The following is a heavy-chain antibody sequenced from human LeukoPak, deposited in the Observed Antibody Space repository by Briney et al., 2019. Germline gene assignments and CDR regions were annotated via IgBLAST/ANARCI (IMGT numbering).Heavy chain of an antibody. Sequence: GGSLRLSCAASGFTFRTYWMHWVRQVPGKGLVWVSRMNTDGRNIGYADSVKGRFTTSRDNAKNTLYLQMNSLRAEDTAVYYCARESWYLDNWGQGTLVTVSS. CDR1: GFTFRTYW. CDR3: ARESWYLDN. CDR2: MNTDGRNI. D-gene: IGHD6-13*01. V-gene: IGHV3-74*01. J-gene: IGHJ4*02.